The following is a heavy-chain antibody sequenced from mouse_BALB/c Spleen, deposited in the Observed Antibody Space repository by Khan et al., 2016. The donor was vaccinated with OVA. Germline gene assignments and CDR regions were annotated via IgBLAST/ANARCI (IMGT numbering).Heavy chain of an antibody. Sequence: QVQLQQSGAELARPGASVKLSCKASGYTFTDYYINWVKQRTGQGLEWIGEISPGSGDTYYNEKFKGKATLTADKSSSTAYMQLSSLTSEASAVYVWARRNYFGYTFAYWGQGTLVTVSA. CDR2: ISPGSGDT. CDR3: ARRNYFGYTFAY. J-gene: IGHJ3*01. V-gene: IGHV1-77*01. CDR1: GYTFTDYY. D-gene: IGHD1-2*01.